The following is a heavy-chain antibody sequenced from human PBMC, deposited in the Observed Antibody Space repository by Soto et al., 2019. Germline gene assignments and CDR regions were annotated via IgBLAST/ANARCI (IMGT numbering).Heavy chain of an antibody. Sequence: SETLSLTCTVSGGSISSGDYYWSWIRQPPGKGLEWIGYIYYSGSTYYNPSLKSRVTISVDTSKNQFSLKLSSVTAADTAVYYCARRPSKVKSYFDYWGQGTLVTVSS. CDR1: GGSISSGDYY. CDR2: IYYSGST. CDR3: ARRPSKVKSYFDY. J-gene: IGHJ4*02. V-gene: IGHV4-30-4*01.